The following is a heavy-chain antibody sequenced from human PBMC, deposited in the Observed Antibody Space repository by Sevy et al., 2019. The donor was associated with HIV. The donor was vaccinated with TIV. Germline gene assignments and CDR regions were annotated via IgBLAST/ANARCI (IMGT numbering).Heavy chain of an antibody. CDR2: ISYDGSNK. Sequence: GGSLRLSCAASGFTFSSYAMHWVRQAPGKGLERVAVISYDGSNKYYADSVKGRFTISRDNSKNTLYLQMNSLRAEDTAVYYCARGPGRWLRQPYFDYWGQGTLVTVSS. J-gene: IGHJ4*02. D-gene: IGHD5-12*01. CDR3: ARGPGRWLRQPYFDY. CDR1: GFTFSSYA. V-gene: IGHV3-30-3*01.